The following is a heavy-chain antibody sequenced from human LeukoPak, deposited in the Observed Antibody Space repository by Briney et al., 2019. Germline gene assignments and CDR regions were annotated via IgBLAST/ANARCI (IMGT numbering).Heavy chain of an antibody. Sequence: ASVKVSCKASGYAFTNYGISWVRQAPGQGLEWMAWISTYDHDTNYAQKLQGRVTMTTDTSTSTAYMELRSLRSDDTAVYYCAREYSSGPFDPWGQGTLVTVSS. CDR2: ISTYDHDT. CDR1: GYAFTNYG. V-gene: IGHV1-18*01. J-gene: IGHJ5*02. CDR3: AREYSSGPFDP. D-gene: IGHD6-19*01.